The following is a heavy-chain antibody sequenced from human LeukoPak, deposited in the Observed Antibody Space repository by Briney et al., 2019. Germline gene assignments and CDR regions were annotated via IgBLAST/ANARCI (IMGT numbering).Heavy chain of an antibody. D-gene: IGHD1-26*01. V-gene: IGHV3-30*18. CDR1: GFTFSSYG. J-gene: IGHJ4*02. CDR2: ISYDGSNK. CDR3: AKVVGATHLPVDY. Sequence: GGSLRLSCAASGFTFSSYGVHWVRQAPGKGLEWVAVISYDGSNKYYADSVKGRFTISRDNSKNTLYLQMNSLRAEDTAVYYCAKVVGATHLPVDYWGQRTLVTVSS.